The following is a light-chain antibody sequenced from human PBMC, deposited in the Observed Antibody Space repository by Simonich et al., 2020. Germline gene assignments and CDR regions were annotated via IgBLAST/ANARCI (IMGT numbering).Light chain of an antibody. CDR2: KAS. CDR3: QQYNSYWT. V-gene: IGKV1-5*03. CDR1: KIISSW. J-gene: IGKJ1*01. Sequence: DIQMTQSPSTLSASVGDRVTINCRASKIISSWLAWYQQKPGKAPKRLIYKASSLESGVPSRFSGRGSGTEFTLTISSLQPDDFATYYCQQYNSYWTFGQGTKVEIK.